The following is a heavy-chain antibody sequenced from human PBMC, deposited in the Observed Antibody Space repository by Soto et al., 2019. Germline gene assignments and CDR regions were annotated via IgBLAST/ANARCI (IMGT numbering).Heavy chain of an antibody. Sequence: GSLRLSCAASGFTFSNAWMNWVRQAPGKGLEWDGRIKSKTDGGTTDYAAPVKGRFTISRDDSKNTLYLQMNSLKTEDTAVYYCTTDRIFGVVIHYYYYYGMDVWGQGTTVTVSS. D-gene: IGHD3-3*01. CDR3: TTDRIFGVVIHYYYYYGMDV. J-gene: IGHJ6*02. V-gene: IGHV3-15*07. CDR2: IKSKTDGGTT. CDR1: GFTFSNAW.